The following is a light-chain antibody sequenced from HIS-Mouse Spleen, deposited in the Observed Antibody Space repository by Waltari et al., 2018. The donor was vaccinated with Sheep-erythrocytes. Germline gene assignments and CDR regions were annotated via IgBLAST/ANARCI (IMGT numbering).Light chain of an antibody. J-gene: IGKJ4*01. CDR2: AAS. CDR1: QSISSY. CDR3: QQSYSTPPLT. Sequence: DIQMTQSPSSLSASVGDRVTITCRASQSISSYLNWYQQKPGKAPKLLIYAASSLQSGVPSRFGVSGSGTDFTLTISSLQPEDFATCYCQQSYSTPPLTFGGGTKVEIK. V-gene: IGKV1-39*01.